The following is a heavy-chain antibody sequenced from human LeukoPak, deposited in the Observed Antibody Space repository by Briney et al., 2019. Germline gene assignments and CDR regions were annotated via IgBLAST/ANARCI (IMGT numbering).Heavy chain of an antibody. Sequence: AETLSLTCTVSGRSISMYYLRWTRHPPGKRLEWIGHIYYIGSTKYNPPLKSRFTISVDTSKNQFSLKLSFVTAADTAVYYCASRSSIWSGYQDTLYYFDSWGQGTVVSVSS. J-gene: IGHJ4*02. CDR1: GRSISMYY. V-gene: IGHV4-59*01. CDR3: ASRSSIWSGYQDTLYYFDS. CDR2: IYYIGST. D-gene: IGHD3-3*01.